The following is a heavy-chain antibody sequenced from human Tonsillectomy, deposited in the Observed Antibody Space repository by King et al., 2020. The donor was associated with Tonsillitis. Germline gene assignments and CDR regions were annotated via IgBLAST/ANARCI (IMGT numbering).Heavy chain of an antibody. V-gene: IGHV3-23*04. CDR3: AKDARRDDFWSGYPPYYFDF. CDR1: GFTFSSYA. CDR2: ISGSGGST. D-gene: IGHD3-3*01. J-gene: IGHJ4*02. Sequence: VQLVESGGGLVQPGGSLRLSCAASGFTFSSYAMSWVRQAPGKGLEWVSGISGSGGSTDYADSVKGRFTISRDNSKNTLNLQMNSLRAEDTAVYYCAKDARRDDFWSGYPPYYFDFWGQGTLVTVSS.